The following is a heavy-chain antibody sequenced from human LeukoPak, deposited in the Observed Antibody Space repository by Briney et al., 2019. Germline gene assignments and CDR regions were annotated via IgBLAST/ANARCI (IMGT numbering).Heavy chain of an antibody. D-gene: IGHD2-2*01. CDR2: INPNSGGT. J-gene: IGHJ3*02. V-gene: IGHV1-2*02. Sequence: GASVKVSCKASGYTFTGYYMHWARQAPGQGLEWMGWINPNSGGTKYAQKFQGRVTVTRDTSISTAYMELSSLRSDDTAVYYCARVRYCSSTTCNVGAFDIWGQGTMVTVSS. CDR3: ARVRYCSSTTCNVGAFDI. CDR1: GYTFTGYY.